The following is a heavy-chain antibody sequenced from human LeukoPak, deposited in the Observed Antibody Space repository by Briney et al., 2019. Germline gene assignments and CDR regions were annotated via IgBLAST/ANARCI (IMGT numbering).Heavy chain of an antibody. CDR2: IWYDGSNK. CDR3: ARRGYDSSGHIDY. D-gene: IGHD3-22*01. V-gene: IGHV3-33*01. Sequence: PGGSLRLSCAASGFTFSSYGMHWVRQAPGKGLEWVAVIWYDGSNKYYADSVKGRFTISRDNSKNTLYLQMNSLRAEDTAVYYCARRGYDSSGHIDYWGQGTLVTVSS. CDR1: GFTFSSYG. J-gene: IGHJ4*02.